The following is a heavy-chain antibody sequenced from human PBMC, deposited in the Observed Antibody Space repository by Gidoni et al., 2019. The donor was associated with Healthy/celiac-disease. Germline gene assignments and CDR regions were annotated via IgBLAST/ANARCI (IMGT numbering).Heavy chain of an antibody. CDR3: ARDLFYGSGVPAGFDY. CDR1: GFTFSSYS. J-gene: IGHJ4*02. D-gene: IGHD3-10*01. CDR2: ISSSSSTI. V-gene: IGHV3-48*01. Sequence: CAASGFTFSSYSMNWVRQAPGKGLEWVSYISSSSSTIYYEDSVKGRFTISRDNAKNSLYLQMNSLRAEDTAVYYCARDLFYGSGVPAGFDYWGQGTLVTVSS.